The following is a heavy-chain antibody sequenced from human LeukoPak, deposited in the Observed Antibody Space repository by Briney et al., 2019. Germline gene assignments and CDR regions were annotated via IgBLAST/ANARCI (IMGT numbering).Heavy chain of an antibody. V-gene: IGHV5-51*01. D-gene: IGHD3-9*01. Sequence: GESLKISCQGSGYNFTSYWIGWVRQMPGKGLELMGIIYPGDSDTRYSPSFQGQVTISADKSISTAYLQWSSLKASDTAMYYCARQKYYDILTGYPFERPPDYWGQGTLVTVSS. CDR1: GYNFTSYW. CDR3: ARQKYYDILTGYPFERPPDY. J-gene: IGHJ4*02. CDR2: IYPGDSDT.